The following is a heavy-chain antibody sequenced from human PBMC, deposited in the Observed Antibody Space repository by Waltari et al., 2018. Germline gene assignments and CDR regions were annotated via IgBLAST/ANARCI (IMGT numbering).Heavy chain of an antibody. Sequence: QMQLVQSGPEVKKPGTSVKVSCKASGFTFTSSAVQWVRQARGQRLEWIGWIVGGSGNTNYAQKFQERVTITRDMSTSTAYMELSSLRSEDTAVYYCAATTFYSGYAFRYWGQGTLVTVSS. CDR2: IVGGSGNT. J-gene: IGHJ4*02. CDR1: GFTFTSSA. V-gene: IGHV1-58*01. CDR3: AATTFYSGYAFRY. D-gene: IGHD3-22*01.